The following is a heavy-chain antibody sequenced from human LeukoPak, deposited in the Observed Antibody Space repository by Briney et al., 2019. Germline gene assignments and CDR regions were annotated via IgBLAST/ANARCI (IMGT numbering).Heavy chain of an antibody. D-gene: IGHD6-13*01. CDR3: ARGIAAAGYYYYGMDV. Sequence: PGGSLRLSCAASGFIFSSYAMSWVRQARGKGLEWVSVIYSGGSTYYADSVKGRFTISRDNSKNTLYLQMNSLRAEDTAVYYCARGIAAAGYYYYGMDVWGQGTTVTVSS. V-gene: IGHV3-53*01. CDR1: GFIFSSYA. J-gene: IGHJ6*02. CDR2: IYSGGST.